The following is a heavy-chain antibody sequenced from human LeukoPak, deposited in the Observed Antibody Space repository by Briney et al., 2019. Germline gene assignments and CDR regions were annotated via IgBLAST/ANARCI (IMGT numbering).Heavy chain of an antibody. CDR2: IYYSGST. Sequence: SETLSLTCTVSGGSISSSSYCWGWIPQPPGKGLEWIVSIYYSGSTYYNPSLKSRVTISVDTSKNQFSLKLSSVTAADTAAYYCARELGEIAAAGRPWDYWGQGTLVTVSS. D-gene: IGHD6-13*01. CDR1: GGSISSSSYC. V-gene: IGHV4-39*07. CDR3: ARELGEIAAAGRPWDY. J-gene: IGHJ4*02.